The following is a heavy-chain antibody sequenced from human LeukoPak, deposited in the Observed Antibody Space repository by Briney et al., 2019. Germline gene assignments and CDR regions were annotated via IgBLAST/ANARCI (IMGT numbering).Heavy chain of an antibody. CDR3: ARMSVRNDAFDI. Sequence: PSETLSLTCTVSGGSISSYYWSWIRQPPGKGLEWIGYIYYSGSTNYNPSLKSQVTISVDTSKNQFSLKLSSVTAADTAVYYCARMSVRNDAFDIWGQGTMVTVSS. V-gene: IGHV4-59*08. D-gene: IGHD3-3*01. CDR2: IYYSGST. J-gene: IGHJ3*02. CDR1: GGSISSYY.